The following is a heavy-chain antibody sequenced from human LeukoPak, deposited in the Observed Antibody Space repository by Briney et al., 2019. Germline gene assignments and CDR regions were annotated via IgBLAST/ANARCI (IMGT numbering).Heavy chain of an antibody. D-gene: IGHD3-10*01. CDR2: INHSGST. CDR1: GGSFSGYY. J-gene: IGHJ2*01. V-gene: IGHV4-34*01. CDR3: VRKLWFGSRTHWYFDL. Sequence: SETLSLTCAVYGGSFSGYYWSWIRQPPGKGLEWIGEINHSGSTNYNPSLKSRVTISLDTSKNQFSQRLTSVTAADTAVYYCVRKLWFGSRTHWYFDLWGRGTLVTVSS.